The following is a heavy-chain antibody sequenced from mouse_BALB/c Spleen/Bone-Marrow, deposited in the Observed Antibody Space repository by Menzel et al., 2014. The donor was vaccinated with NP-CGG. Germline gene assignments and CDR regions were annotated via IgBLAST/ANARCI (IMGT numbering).Heavy chain of an antibody. CDR1: GFNIKDXY. Sequence: EVQLQQSGAELVKPGASVKLSCTASGFNIKDXYMHWVKQRPEQGLXXIGRIDPAXXNTKYDPKFQGKATITADTSSNTAYLQXXXXTSXDTAXXXXXXXXXXXXXXFAXWXXXTLVTVSA. V-gene: IGHV14-3*02. J-gene: IGHJ3*01. CDR2: IDPAXXNT. CDR3: XXXXXXXXXXFAX.